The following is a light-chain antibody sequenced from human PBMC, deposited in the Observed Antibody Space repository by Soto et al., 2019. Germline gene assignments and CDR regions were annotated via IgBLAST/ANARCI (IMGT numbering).Light chain of an antibody. V-gene: IGKV1-5*01. CDR1: QNISIW. J-gene: IGKJ5*01. CDR2: DSS. Sequence: IRMSNSVATVSSSVGDRVTTTCRASQNISIWLAWYQQRPGRAPRLLIYDSSSLESGVPSTFSGSGSGTEFSLTISNLRPDDFATYYCQHYHSFSIPFGQGTRLEI. CDR3: QHYHSFSIP.